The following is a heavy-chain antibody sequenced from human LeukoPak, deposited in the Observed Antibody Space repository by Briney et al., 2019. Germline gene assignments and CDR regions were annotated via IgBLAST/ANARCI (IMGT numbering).Heavy chain of an antibody. CDR2: ISSSGSTI. CDR1: GFTFSDYY. CDR3: ATASAHAFDY. Sequence: GGSLRLSCAASGFTFSDYYMSWIRQAPGKGLEWVSYISSSGSTIYYADSVKGRFTISRDNAKKSLYLQMDSLRAEDTAVYYCATASAHAFDYWGQGTLVTVSS. J-gene: IGHJ4*02. V-gene: IGHV3-11*04.